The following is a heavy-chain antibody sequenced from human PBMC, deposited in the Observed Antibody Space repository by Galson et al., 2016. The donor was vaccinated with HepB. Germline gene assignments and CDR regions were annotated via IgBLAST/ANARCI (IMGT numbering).Heavy chain of an antibody. D-gene: IGHD3-3*01. CDR1: GGSISRNSYY. CDR2: TSNSGHT. V-gene: IGHV4-39*01. J-gene: IGHJ4*02. Sequence: ETLSLTCSVSGGSISRNSYYWGWIRQPPGKGLEWIGSTSNSGHTYFNPSLKSRVTISVDTSKNQFSLEVTSVTAADSAVYYCARHVRARTMFGVVPHRIYHFDYWGQGTLVTVSS. CDR3: ARHVRARTMFGVVPHRIYHFDY.